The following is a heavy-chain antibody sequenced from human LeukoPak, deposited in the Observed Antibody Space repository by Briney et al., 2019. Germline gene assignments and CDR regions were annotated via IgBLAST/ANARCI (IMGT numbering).Heavy chain of an antibody. V-gene: IGHV3-30*02. D-gene: IGHD3-22*01. CDR1: GFTFSSYG. Sequence: GGSLRLSCAASGFTFSSYGMHWVRQAPGKGLEWVAFIRYDGSNKYYADSVKGRFTISRDNSKNTLYLQMNSLRAEDTAVYYCARALLTPYYDSSGYYYYYYGMDVWGQGTTVTVSS. CDR2: IRYDGSNK. CDR3: ARALLTPYYDSSGYYYYYYGMDV. J-gene: IGHJ6*02.